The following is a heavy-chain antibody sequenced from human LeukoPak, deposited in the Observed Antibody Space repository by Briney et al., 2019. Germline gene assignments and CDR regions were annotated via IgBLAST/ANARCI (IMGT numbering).Heavy chain of an antibody. D-gene: IGHD6-19*01. J-gene: IGHJ4*01. CDR2: ITPDGSQK. Sequence: GGSLRLSCAASGFTFSSYWMSWVRQAPGKGLEWVANITPDGSQKYYVDSVRGRFTISRDNGKNSLYLQMNSLRAEDTAVYYCAAPDSGWGHGTLVTVSS. CDR1: GFTFSSYW. V-gene: IGHV3-7*01. CDR3: AAPDSG.